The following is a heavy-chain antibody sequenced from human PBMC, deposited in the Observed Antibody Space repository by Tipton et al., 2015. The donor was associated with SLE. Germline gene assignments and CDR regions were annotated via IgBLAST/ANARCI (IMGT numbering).Heavy chain of an antibody. Sequence: TLYLTCTVPGGSISSYYWSWIRQPPGKGLEWIGYIYYSGSTNYSGGTNYNPSLKSRVTISLDTSKSQFSLKLSSVTAADTAVYYCARGGVLGFHPSAFDIWGQGTMVTVSS. CDR3: ARGGVLGFHPSAFDI. CDR2: IYYSGST. J-gene: IGHJ3*02. CDR1: GGSISSYY. V-gene: IGHV4-59*01. D-gene: IGHD3-10*01.